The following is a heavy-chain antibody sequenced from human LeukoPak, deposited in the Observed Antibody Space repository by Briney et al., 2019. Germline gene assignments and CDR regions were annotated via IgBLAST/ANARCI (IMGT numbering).Heavy chain of an antibody. CDR1: GGTFSNYA. J-gene: IGHJ4*02. D-gene: IGHD3-22*01. CDR3: ARGWDYDSGGRPTAYVY. V-gene: IGHV1-69*06. CDR2: IIPIFGTA. Sequence: ASVKVSCKASGGTFSNYAINWVRQAPGQGLEWMGGIIPIFGTANYAQKFQGRVTITADKSTSTVYMELNSLKSEDTAVYYCARGWDYDSGGRPTAYVYWGQGTLVTVSS.